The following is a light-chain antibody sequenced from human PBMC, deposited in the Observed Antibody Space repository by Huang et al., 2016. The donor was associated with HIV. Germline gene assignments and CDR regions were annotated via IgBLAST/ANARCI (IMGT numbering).Light chain of an antibody. CDR2: VGS. V-gene: IGKV2-28*01. CDR3: MEALKTPYT. J-gene: IGKJ2*01. CDR1: QLLLHTNAYNY. Sequence: DIVMIQSPLSLPVTPGEPASISCRSSQLLLHTNAYNYLYWYLQKPGPSPQLLIYVGSSRSSGVPDRFSGGGSGTRFSLNISRVEAEDAGIYYCMEALKTPYTFGQGTKLEIK.